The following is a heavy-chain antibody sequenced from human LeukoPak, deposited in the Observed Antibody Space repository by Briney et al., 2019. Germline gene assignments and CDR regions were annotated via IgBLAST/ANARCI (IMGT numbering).Heavy chain of an antibody. CDR3: AKMAIAKGATQGRGFLQFDL. Sequence: GGSLRLSCAASGFTFDNHAMTWVRQAPGRGLEWVSLITGTGFDTYTANSVKGRFITSRDNSKNSLYLRLNSLRPEDTAMYYCAKMAIAKGATQGRGFLQFDLWGQGTLVTVSS. CDR1: GFTFDNHA. CDR2: ITGTGFDT. D-gene: IGHD2-21*01. V-gene: IGHV3-23*01. J-gene: IGHJ5*02.